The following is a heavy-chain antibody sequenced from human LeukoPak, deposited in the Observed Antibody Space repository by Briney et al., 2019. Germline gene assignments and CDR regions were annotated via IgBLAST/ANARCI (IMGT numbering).Heavy chain of an antibody. V-gene: IGHV4-59*01. CDR1: GGSISNYY. J-gene: IGHJ4*02. Sequence: SETLSLTCTVSGGSISNYYWNWIRQPPGKGLEWIGYIYYSGSTNYNPSLKSRVTISVDTSKNQFSLKLSSVTAADTAVYYCARGGAYYYGSGSYFYWGQGTLVTVSS. CDR3: ARGGAYYYGSGSYFY. D-gene: IGHD3-10*01. CDR2: IYYSGST.